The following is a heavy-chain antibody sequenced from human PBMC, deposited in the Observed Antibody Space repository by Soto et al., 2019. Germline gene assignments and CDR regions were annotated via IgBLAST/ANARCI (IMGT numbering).Heavy chain of an antibody. CDR1: GVSVRKGDYY. CDR3: ARVRTVVSHHSLDY. V-gene: IGHV4-30-4*08. D-gene: IGHD1-1*01. J-gene: IGHJ4*02. Sequence: PSETRSLTCTVCGVSVRKGDYYWTWIRQSPEKGLEWIGDIHYTGSTHYNPSLQSRVTVSXXMXXXXXSLXLXXVTXADTAVYFCARVRTVVSHHSLDYWGPGALVAVS. CDR2: IHYTGST.